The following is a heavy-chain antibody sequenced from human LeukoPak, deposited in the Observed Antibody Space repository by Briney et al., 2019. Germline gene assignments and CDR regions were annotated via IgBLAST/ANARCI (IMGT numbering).Heavy chain of an antibody. CDR2: IYYSGST. CDR1: GGSISSGGYY. J-gene: IGHJ4*02. CDR3: ARGVGCSGGSCYGIPYYFDY. D-gene: IGHD2-15*01. V-gene: IGHV4-31*03. Sequence: SETLSLTCTVSGGSISSGGYYWSWIRQHPGKGLEWIGYIYYSGSTYYNPSLKSRVTISVDTSKNQFSLKLSSVTAADTAVYYCARGVGCSGGSCYGIPYYFDYWGQGTLVTVSS.